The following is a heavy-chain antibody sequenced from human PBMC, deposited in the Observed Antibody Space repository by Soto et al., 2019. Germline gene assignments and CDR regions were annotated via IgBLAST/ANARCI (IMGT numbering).Heavy chain of an antibody. D-gene: IGHD3-10*01. V-gene: IGHV1-18*01. CDR2: ISAYNGNT. CDR3: ARAGPPIDH. J-gene: IGHJ4*02. CDR1: GYTFTNFG. Sequence: QVQLVQSGAEVKKPGASVKVSCKASGYTFTNFGISWVRQAPGQGLEWMGWISAYNGNTNYAQNFQGRVTMTTDTSTRPASRELRSLRGDGTAAYYCARAGPPIDHWGKGTLVTVAS.